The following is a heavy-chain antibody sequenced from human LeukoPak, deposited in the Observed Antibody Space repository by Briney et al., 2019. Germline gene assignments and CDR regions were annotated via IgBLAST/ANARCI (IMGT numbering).Heavy chain of an antibody. CDR3: VRTYDENPLGWFDP. J-gene: IGHJ5*02. Sequence: GGSLRLSCSASGTAFRTYAMHWVRQPPGKGLYYVSAISINGGSTYYADSVRGRFTISRDNSKNTLYLQMSSLRPDDTAVYYCVRTYDENPLGWFDPWGQGTLVTACS. D-gene: IGHD5-12*01. V-gene: IGHV3-64D*06. CDR1: GTAFRTYA. CDR2: ISINGGST.